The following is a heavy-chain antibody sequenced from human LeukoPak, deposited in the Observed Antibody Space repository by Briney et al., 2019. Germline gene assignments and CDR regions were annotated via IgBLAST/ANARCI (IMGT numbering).Heavy chain of an antibody. CDR2: ISSSSNI. V-gene: IGHV3-48*02. CDR3: ARDWPMDV. CDR1: GFTFSSYS. J-gene: IGHJ6*02. Sequence: GGSLRLSCAASGFTFSSYSMNWVRQAPGKGLEWISYISSSSNIYYADSVKGRFTISRDNAKSSLYLHMNSLRDEDTAVYYCARDWPMDVWGQGTTVTVSS.